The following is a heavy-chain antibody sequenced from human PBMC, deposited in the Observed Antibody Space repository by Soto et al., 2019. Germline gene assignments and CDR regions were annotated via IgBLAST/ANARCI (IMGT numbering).Heavy chain of an antibody. D-gene: IGHD3-10*01. CDR2: INPNSGGT. J-gene: IGHJ5*02. V-gene: IGHV1-2*02. CDR3: GRDRYYYGSGSYYISWFDP. Sequence: ASVKVSCKASGYTFTGYYMHWVRQAPGQGLEWMGWINPNSGGTNYAQKLQGRVTMTTDTSTSTAYMELRGLRSDDTAVYYCGRDRYYYGSGSYYISWFDPWGQGTLVTVSS. CDR1: GYTFTGYY.